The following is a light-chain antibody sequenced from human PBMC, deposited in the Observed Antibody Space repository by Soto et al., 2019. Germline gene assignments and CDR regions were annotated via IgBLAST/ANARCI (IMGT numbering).Light chain of an antibody. CDR2: LGS. V-gene: IGKV2-28*01. J-gene: IGKJ5*01. Sequence: DIVLTQSPFSLPVTPGEPASISCRSSQSLLHSNGNTYFDWYLQKPGQSPQLLIYLGSNRASGGPDRFSGSGSGTDFTLKISRVEAEDVGVYYCMQALQTPLTFGQGTRLEIK. CDR3: MQALQTPLT. CDR1: QSLLHSNGNTY.